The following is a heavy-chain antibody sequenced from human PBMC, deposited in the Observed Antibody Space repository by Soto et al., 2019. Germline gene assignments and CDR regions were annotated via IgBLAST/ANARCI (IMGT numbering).Heavy chain of an antibody. CDR1: GGSIISYS. CDR3: VRGRGDYFDSSGYYFDY. CDR2: IYGTENT. D-gene: IGHD3-22*01. J-gene: IGHJ4*02. V-gene: IGHV4-4*07. Sequence: QVQLQESGRGLVKPSETLSLTCTVSGGSIISYSWSWIRPPAGRGLEWIGRIYGTENTNYNPSLKSRVTLSVDPSKNQLSLNLSSVTAADTAVYYCVRGRGDYFDSSGYYFDYWGQGTLVTVSS.